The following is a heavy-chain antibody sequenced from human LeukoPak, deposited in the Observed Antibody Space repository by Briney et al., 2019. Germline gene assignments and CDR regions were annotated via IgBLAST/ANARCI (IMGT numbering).Heavy chain of an antibody. Sequence: VASVTVSFKASGYTFTIYGISWVRQAPGQGLEWMGWISAYNGNTNYAQKLQGRVTITTDTSTSTAYMELRSLRSDDTAVYYCVRDRYQLLPYNWFDPWGQGTLVTVSS. V-gene: IGHV1-18*04. D-gene: IGHD2-2*01. CDR2: ISAYNGNT. J-gene: IGHJ5*02. CDR3: VRDRYQLLPYNWFDP. CDR1: GYTFTIYG.